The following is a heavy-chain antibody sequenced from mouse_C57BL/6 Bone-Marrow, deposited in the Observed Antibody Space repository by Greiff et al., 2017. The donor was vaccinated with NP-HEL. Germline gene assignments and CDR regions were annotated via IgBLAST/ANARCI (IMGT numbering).Heavy chain of an antibody. CDR2: IDPSDSYT. Sequence: QVQLQQPGAELVMPGASVKLSCKASGYTFTSYWMHWVKQRPGQGLEWIGEIDPSDSYTNYNQKFKGKSTLTVDKSSSTAYMQLSSLTSEDSAVYYCARYYGSSYWCAYWGQGTLVTVSA. CDR1: GYTFTSYW. D-gene: IGHD1-1*01. J-gene: IGHJ3*01. V-gene: IGHV1-69*01. CDR3: ARYYGSSYWCAY.